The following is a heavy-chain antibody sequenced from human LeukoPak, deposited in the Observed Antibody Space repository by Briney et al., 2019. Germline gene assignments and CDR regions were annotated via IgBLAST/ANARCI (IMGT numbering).Heavy chain of an antibody. CDR3: ARAGGVCGDDCYWPFKY. D-gene: IGHD2-21*02. Sequence: ASVKVSCKASGYTFTSYYMHWVRQAPGQGLEWMGIINPSGGSTSYAQKFQGRVTITADESTSTVYMEMSSLTSEDTAVYYCARAGGVCGDDCYWPFKYWGQGTLVTVSS. V-gene: IGHV1-46*01. J-gene: IGHJ4*02. CDR2: INPSGGST. CDR1: GYTFTSYY.